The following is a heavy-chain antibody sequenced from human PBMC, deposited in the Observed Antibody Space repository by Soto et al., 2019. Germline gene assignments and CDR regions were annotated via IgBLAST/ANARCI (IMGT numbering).Heavy chain of an antibody. J-gene: IGHJ6*02. V-gene: IGHV1-69*13. CDR1: GGTFSSYA. Sequence: GASVKVSCKASGGTFSSYAISWVRQAPGQGLEWMGGIIPIFGTANYAQKFQGRVTITADESTSTAYMELSSLRSEDTAVYYCARYPSSDYYYYGMDVWGQGTTVTVSS. CDR2: IIPIFGTA. D-gene: IGHD2-2*01. CDR3: ARYPSSDYYYYGMDV.